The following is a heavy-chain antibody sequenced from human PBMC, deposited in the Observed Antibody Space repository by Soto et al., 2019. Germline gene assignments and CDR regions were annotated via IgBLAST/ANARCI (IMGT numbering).Heavy chain of an antibody. J-gene: IGHJ6*02. CDR3: ARVAEYQLLSGMDV. V-gene: IGHV3-21*01. D-gene: IGHD2-2*01. CDR1: GFTFSSYS. Sequence: GVSLRLSCAASGFTFSSYSMNWVRQAPGKGLEWVSSISSSSSYIYYADSVKGRFTISRDNAKNSLYLQMNSLRAEDTAVYYCARVAEYQLLSGMDVWGQGTTVTVSS. CDR2: ISSSSSYI.